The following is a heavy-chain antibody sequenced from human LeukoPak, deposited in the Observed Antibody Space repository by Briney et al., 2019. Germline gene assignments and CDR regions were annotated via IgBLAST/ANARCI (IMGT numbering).Heavy chain of an antibody. Sequence: ASVKASCKASGGTFSSYAISWVRQAPGQGLEWMGGIIPIFGTANYAQKFQGRVTITADESTSTAYMELSSLRSEDTAVYYCARVGLRELLGYFDYWGQGTLVTVSS. D-gene: IGHD1-26*01. CDR1: GGTFSSYA. J-gene: IGHJ4*02. V-gene: IGHV1-69*13. CDR3: ARVGLRELLGYFDY. CDR2: IIPIFGTA.